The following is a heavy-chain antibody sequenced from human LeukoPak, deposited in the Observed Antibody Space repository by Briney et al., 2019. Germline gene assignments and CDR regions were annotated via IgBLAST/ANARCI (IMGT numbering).Heavy chain of an antibody. CDR2: IYYSGST. J-gene: IGHJ4*02. CDR1: GGSISSGDYY. D-gene: IGHD5-18*01. V-gene: IGHV4-30-4*01. CDR3: ARTQRGYSYGYVDY. Sequence: SQTLSLTCTVSGGSISSGDYYWSWIRQPPGKGLEWIGYIYYSGSTYYNPSLKSRVTISVDTSKNQFSLKLSSVTAADTAVYYCARTQRGYSYGYVDYWGQGTLVTVSS.